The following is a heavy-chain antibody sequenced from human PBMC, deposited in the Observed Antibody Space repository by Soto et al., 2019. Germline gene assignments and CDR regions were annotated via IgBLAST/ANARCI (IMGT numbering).Heavy chain of an antibody. Sequence: GGALRLCCAASGFTFSNTWMHWVRQAPGKGLVWVSHINSDGTTTTYADSVKGRFTISRDNAKNTVHLQMNSLRAEDTAVYYCATDGSYAQHVWGQGTTVTVSS. CDR1: GFTFSNTW. CDR3: ATDGSYAQHV. CDR2: INSDGTTT. V-gene: IGHV3-74*01. D-gene: IGHD2-2*01. J-gene: IGHJ6*02.